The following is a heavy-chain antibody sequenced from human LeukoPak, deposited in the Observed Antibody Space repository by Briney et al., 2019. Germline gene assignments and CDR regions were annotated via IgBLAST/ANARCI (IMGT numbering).Heavy chain of an antibody. J-gene: IGHJ4*02. CDR2: ISSSSSTI. D-gene: IGHD1-26*01. Sequence: GGSLRLSCAASGFTFSSYSMNWVRQAPGKGLEWVSYISSSSSTIYYADSVKGRFTIPRDNAKNSLYLHMNSLRAEDTAVYYCARAHGISYSGSYFHVDYWGQGALVTVSP. CDR1: GFTFSSYS. CDR3: ARAHGISYSGSYFHVDY. V-gene: IGHV3-48*04.